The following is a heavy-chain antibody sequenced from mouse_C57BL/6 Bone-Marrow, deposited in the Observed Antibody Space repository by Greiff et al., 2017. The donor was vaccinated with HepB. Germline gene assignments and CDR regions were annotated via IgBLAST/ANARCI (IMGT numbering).Heavy chain of an antibody. V-gene: IGHV1-82*01. CDR1: GYAFSSSW. J-gene: IGHJ2*01. Sequence: QVQLQQSGPELVKPGASVKISCKASGYAFSSSWMNWGKQRPGKGLEWIGRIYPGDGDTNYNGKFKGKATLTADKSSSTAYMQLSSLTSEDSAVYFCAREGGDYWGQGTTLTVSS. CDR2: IYPGDGDT. CDR3: AREGGDY.